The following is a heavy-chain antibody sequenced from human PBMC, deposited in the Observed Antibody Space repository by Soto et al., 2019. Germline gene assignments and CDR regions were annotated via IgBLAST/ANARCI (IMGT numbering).Heavy chain of an antibody. CDR3: ARSQGSSTSLEIYYYYYGMDV. CDR2: IIPISETT. J-gene: IGHJ6*02. D-gene: IGHD2-2*01. Sequence: SVKISCKTCGGTFSSYAISWVRQAPGQGLEWMGGIIPISETTNYAQKFQGRVTITADESKSTAYMELSSLRSEDTAVYYCARSQGSSTSLEIYYYYYGMDVWG. CDR1: GGTFSSYA. V-gene: IGHV1-69*13.